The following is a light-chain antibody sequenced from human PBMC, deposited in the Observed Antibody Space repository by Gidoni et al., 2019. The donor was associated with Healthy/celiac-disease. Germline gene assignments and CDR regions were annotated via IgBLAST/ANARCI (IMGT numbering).Light chain of an antibody. CDR2: QDS. J-gene: IGLJ1*01. CDR1: KLGDKY. V-gene: IGLV3-1*01. CDR3: QAWDSSTGV. Sequence: SSELTQPPSVSVSPGQTASITCSGDKLGDKYACWYQQKPGQSPLLVIYQDSKRPSGSPERFSGSNSGNTATLTISGTQAMDEADYYCQAWDSSTGVFGTGTKVTVL.